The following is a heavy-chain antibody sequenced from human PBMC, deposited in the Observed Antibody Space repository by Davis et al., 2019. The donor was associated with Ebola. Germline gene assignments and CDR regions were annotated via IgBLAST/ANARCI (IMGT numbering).Heavy chain of an antibody. D-gene: IGHD3-10*01. CDR2: ISYDGTKK. CDR3: ARDPTDSGWFDP. J-gene: IGHJ5*02. Sequence: PGGSLRLSCAASRFTFSSYAMHGVRQAPGKGLEWVAVISYDGTKKYYADSVKGRFTISRDNSKNTLYLHMNSLRAEDTAVYYCARDPTDSGWFDPWGQGILVTVSS. V-gene: IGHV3-30-3*01. CDR1: RFTFSSYA.